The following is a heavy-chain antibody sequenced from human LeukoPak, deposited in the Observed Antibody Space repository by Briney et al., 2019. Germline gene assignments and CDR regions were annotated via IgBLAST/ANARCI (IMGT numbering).Heavy chain of an antibody. D-gene: IGHD3-22*01. CDR3: ARAGGYYLGYFDL. Sequence: ASVKVSCKASGYTFTDYYIHWVRQAPGQGLEWMGVINPSGGSTTYAQKFQGRLTMTRDTSTSTVYMEPSSLRSEDTATHFCARAGGYYLGYFDLWGQGTLVTVSS. CDR1: GYTFTDYY. CDR2: INPSGGST. V-gene: IGHV1-46*01. J-gene: IGHJ4*02.